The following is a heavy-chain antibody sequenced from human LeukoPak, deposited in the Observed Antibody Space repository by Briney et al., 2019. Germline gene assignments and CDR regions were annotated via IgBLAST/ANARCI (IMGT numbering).Heavy chain of an antibody. CDR3: AKGYGDLVAFDI. CDR2: IRYDGNNK. J-gene: IGHJ3*02. Sequence: GGSLRLSCAASGFSFSSYGMDWVRQAPGKGLEWVAFIRYDGNNKDYADSVKGRFTISRDNSKNTLYLQMNSRRVEDTAVYYCAKGYGDLVAFDIWGQGTMVTVSS. V-gene: IGHV3-30*02. D-gene: IGHD4-17*01. CDR1: GFSFSSYG.